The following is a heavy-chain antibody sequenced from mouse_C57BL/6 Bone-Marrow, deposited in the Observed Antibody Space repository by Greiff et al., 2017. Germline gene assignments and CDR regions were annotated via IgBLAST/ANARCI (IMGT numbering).Heavy chain of an antibody. J-gene: IGHJ3*01. Sequence: EVKLVESGGGLVKPGGSLKLSCAASGFTFSSYAMSWVRQTPEKRLEWVATISDGGSYTYYPDNVKGRFTISRDNAKNNLYLQMSHLKSEDTAMYYCARDNFWFAYWGKGTRVTVFA. CDR2: ISDGGSYT. V-gene: IGHV5-4*03. CDR3: ARDNFWFAY. CDR1: GFTFSSYA.